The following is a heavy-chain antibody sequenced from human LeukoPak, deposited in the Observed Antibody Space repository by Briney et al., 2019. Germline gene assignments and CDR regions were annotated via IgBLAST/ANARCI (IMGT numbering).Heavy chain of an antibody. CDR1: GGSISSSSYC. J-gene: IGHJ4*02. CDR2: IYYSGST. V-gene: IGHV4-39*07. Sequence: SETLSLTCTVSGGSISSSSYCWGWIRQPPGKGLEWIGSIYYSGSTYYNPSLKSRVTISVDTSKNQFSLKLSSVTAADTAVYYCARDVFWGYYFDYWGQGTLVTVSS. D-gene: IGHD3-16*01. CDR3: ARDVFWGYYFDY.